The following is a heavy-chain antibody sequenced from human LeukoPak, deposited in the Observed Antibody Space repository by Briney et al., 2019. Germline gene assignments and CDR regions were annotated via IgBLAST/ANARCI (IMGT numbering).Heavy chain of an antibody. D-gene: IGHD3-3*01. CDR1: GYTFTSYG. CDR3: ATDIHGITIFGLPTDFDY. J-gene: IGHJ4*02. Sequence: AASVKVSCKASGYTFTSYGISWVRQAPGQGLEWMGWISAYNGNRNYAQKRQGRVTMTTDTSTNAAYMELRSLRTDDTAVYYCATDIHGITIFGLPTDFDYWGQGTLVTVSS. V-gene: IGHV1-18*01. CDR2: ISAYNGNR.